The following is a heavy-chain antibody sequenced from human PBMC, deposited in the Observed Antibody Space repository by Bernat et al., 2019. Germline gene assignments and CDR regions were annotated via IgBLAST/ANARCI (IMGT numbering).Heavy chain of an antibody. CDR2: FSSSGSTI. V-gene: IGHV3-11*01. CDR3: ARVVTPSFLEWLHAFDY. D-gene: IGHD3-3*02. Sequence: QVQLVESGGGLVKPGGSLRLSCAASGFTFSDYYMSWIRQAPGKGLEWVSYFSSSGSTIYYADSVKGRFTISRDNAKNSLYLQMNSLRAEDTAVYYCARVVTPSFLEWLHAFDYWGQGTLVTVSS. CDR1: GFTFSDYY. J-gene: IGHJ4*02.